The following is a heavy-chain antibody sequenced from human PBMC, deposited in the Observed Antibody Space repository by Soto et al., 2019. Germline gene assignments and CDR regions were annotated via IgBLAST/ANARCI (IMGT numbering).Heavy chain of an antibody. D-gene: IGHD3-10*01. CDR2: IIPIFGTA. CDR1: GGTFSSYA. CDR3: ARGSSMVRDRAAFDY. Sequence: WASVKVSCKASGGTFSSYAISWVRQAPGQGLEWMGGIIPIFGTANYAQKFQGRVTITADESTSTAYMELSSLRSEDTAVYYCARGSSMVRDRAAFDYWGQGTLVTVSS. V-gene: IGHV1-69*13. J-gene: IGHJ4*02.